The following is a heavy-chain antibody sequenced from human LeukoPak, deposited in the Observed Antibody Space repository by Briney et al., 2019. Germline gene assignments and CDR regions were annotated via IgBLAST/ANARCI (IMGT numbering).Heavy chain of an antibody. CDR3: ARSGTPPNAPHCSSTSCYLDYYYYMDV. D-gene: IGHD2-2*01. CDR2: INPNSGGT. CDR1: GYTFTGYY. Sequence: ASVKVSCKASGYTFTGYYMHWVRQAPGQGLEWMGWINPNSGGTNYAQKFQGRVTMTRDTSISTAYMELSRLRSDDTAVYYCARSGTPPNAPHCSSTSCYLDYYYYMDVWGKGTTVTVSS. V-gene: IGHV1-2*02. J-gene: IGHJ6*03.